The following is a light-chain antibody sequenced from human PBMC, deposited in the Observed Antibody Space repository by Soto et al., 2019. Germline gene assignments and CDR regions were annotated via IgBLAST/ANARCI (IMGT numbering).Light chain of an antibody. CDR3: SSYTTTYTLV. CDR1: NSDIGAYNS. CDR2: DVS. J-gene: IGLJ3*02. V-gene: IGLV2-14*03. Sequence: QSALTQPASVSESPGQSITISCTGTNSDIGAYNSVSWYQQHPGKAPKLLIYDVSNRPSGISTRFSGSKSGNTASLTISGLQAEDEADYYCSSYTTTYTLVFGGGTKVTVL.